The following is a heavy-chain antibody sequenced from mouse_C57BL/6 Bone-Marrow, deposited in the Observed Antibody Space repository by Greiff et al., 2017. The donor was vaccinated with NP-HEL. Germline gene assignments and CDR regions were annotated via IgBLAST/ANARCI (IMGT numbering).Heavy chain of an antibody. CDR1: GYTFTGYW. CDR2: ILPGSGST. D-gene: IGHD1-1*01. CDR3: ASPYYYGSSYYYAMDC. V-gene: IGHV1-9*01. Sequence: QVQLQQSGAELMKPGASVKLSCKATGYTFTGYWIEWVKQRPGHGLEWIGEILPGSGSTNYNEKFKGKATFTADTSSNTAYMQLSSLTTEDSAIYYCASPYYYGSSYYYAMDCWGQGTSVTVSS. J-gene: IGHJ4*01.